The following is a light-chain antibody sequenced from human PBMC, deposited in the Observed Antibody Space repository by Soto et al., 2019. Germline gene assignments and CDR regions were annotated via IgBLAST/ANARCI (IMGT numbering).Light chain of an antibody. CDR3: QKYTNVPT. J-gene: IGKJ4*01. CDR1: QGISNY. CDR2: AAS. V-gene: IGKV1-27*01. Sequence: DIQMTQSPSSLSASVGDRVTITCRASQGISNYLAWYQQIPGKVPKLLISAASTLQSGVPSRFSGSGSGTDFTLTISSQQPEDVATYYCQKYTNVPTFGGGTKMEIK.